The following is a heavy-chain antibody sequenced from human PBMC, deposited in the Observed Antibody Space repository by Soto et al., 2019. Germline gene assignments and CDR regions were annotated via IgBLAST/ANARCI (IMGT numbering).Heavy chain of an antibody. Sequence: WEPLSLTCTVSGGSITSYYWSWIRQSPGKGLEWIGYTYYSGSTNYNPSLKSRVTISVDTSKNQFSLKLSSVTSADTAVYYCATISSSDYVSFDYWGQGALVTVSS. J-gene: IGHJ4*02. V-gene: IGHV4-59*13. CDR1: GGSITSYY. D-gene: IGHD6-6*01. CDR2: TYYSGST. CDR3: ATISSSDYVSFDY.